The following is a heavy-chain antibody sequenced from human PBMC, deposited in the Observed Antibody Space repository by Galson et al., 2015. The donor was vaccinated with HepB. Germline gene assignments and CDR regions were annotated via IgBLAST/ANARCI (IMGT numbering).Heavy chain of an antibody. Sequence: LSLTCTVSGGSIRTYYWGWIRQTPGKGLEWIGFIYYTGNTNYNPSLKSRVTLSVDTSKNQFSLNLSSVTAADTAIYYCARGGYSGYDWDYWGQGTLVTVSS. CDR3: ARGGYSGYDWDY. J-gene: IGHJ4*02. CDR1: GGSIRTYY. CDR2: IYYTGNT. V-gene: IGHV4-59*01. D-gene: IGHD5-12*01.